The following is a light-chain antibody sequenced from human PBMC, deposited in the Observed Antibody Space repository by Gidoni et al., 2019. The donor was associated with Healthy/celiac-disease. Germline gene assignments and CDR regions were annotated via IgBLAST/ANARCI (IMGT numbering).Light chain of an antibody. Sequence: EIVPTQSPATLSVYPGERATLACRASQSVSSNLAWYQQKPGQAPRLLIYGASTRATGIPARFSGSGSGTAFTLTIISLQSEDFAVYYCQQYNNLPLTFGGXTKVEIK. CDR3: QQYNNLPLT. CDR1: QSVSSN. V-gene: IGKV3-15*01. J-gene: IGKJ4*01. CDR2: GAS.